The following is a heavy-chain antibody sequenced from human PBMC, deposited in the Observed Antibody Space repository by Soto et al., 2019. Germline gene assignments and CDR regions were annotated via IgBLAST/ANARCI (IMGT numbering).Heavy chain of an antibody. CDR1: GVSISSEYFH. CDR2: IHSTGSI. J-gene: IGHJ6*02. V-gene: IGHV4-30-4*08. Sequence: QVQLQQSGPGLVEPSQTLSLTCAVSGVSISSEYFHWTWIRQSPGKGLEWIGYIHSTGSIMYNRSFKSRLTMAVDTTKNQFSIQLTSVTAADTAVYFCAREDDGGDRDYYGLDVWGRGTTVTVS. CDR3: AREDDGGDRDYYGLDV. D-gene: IGHD2-21*02.